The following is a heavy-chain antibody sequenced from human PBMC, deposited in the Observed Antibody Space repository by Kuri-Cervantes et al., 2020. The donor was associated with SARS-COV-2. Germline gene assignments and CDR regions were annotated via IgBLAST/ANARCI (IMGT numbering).Heavy chain of an antibody. J-gene: IGHJ6*02. V-gene: IGHV3-48*01. D-gene: IGHD3-22*01. Sequence: GESLKISCAASGFTFSTYSMNWVRQAPGKGLEWVSYISSSSSTIYYADSVKGRFTISRDNSKNTLYLQMNSLRAEDTAVYYCAKDPEGYYYDSSGYYHYYYYGMDVWGQGTTVTVSS. CDR2: ISSSSSTI. CDR1: GFTFSTYS. CDR3: AKDPEGYYYDSSGYYHYYYYGMDV.